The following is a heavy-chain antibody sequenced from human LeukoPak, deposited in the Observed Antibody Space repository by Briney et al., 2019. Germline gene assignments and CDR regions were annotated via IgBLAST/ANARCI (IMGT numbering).Heavy chain of an antibody. CDR2: TYYRSKWYN. Sequence: SQTLSLTCAISGDSVSSNSAAWNWIRQSPSRGLEWLGRTYYRSKWYNDYAVSVKSRITINPDTSKNQFSLQLNSVTPEDTAVYYCASENWWGGSSWSMAYYYGMDVWGQGTTVTVSS. J-gene: IGHJ6*02. D-gene: IGHD6-13*01. CDR3: ASENWWGGSSWSMAYYYGMDV. CDR1: GDSVSSNSAA. V-gene: IGHV6-1*01.